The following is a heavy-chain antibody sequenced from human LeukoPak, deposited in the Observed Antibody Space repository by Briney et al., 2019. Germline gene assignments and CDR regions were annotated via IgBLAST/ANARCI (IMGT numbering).Heavy chain of an antibody. J-gene: IGHJ5*02. CDR2: IYYSGST. Sequence: PSETLSLTCAVSGGSISSYYWSWIRQPPGKGLEWIGYIYYSGSTNYNPSLKSRVTISVDTSKNQFSLKLSSVTAADTAVYYCARVKQQLVRRWFDPWGQGTLVTVSS. V-gene: IGHV4-59*01. D-gene: IGHD6-13*01. CDR3: ARVKQQLVRRWFDP. CDR1: GGSISSYY.